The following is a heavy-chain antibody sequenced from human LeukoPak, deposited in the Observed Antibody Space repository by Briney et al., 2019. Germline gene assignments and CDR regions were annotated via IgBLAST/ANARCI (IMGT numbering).Heavy chain of an antibody. CDR2: ISSDGGST. CDR1: GFTFSSYW. J-gene: IGHJ6*03. D-gene: IGHD1-26*01. CDR3: AREWELRGAYYMDV. Sequence: GGSLRLSCAASGFTFSSYWMHWVRQAPGKGLVWVSRISSDGGSTVYADSVKGRFTISRDNANDTLYLQMDSLRGEDTAVYYCAREWELRGAYYMDVWGKGTTVTVSS. V-gene: IGHV3-74*01.